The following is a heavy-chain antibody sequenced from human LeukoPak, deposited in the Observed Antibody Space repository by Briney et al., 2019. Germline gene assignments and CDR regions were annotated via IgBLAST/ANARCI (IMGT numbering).Heavy chain of an antibody. CDR3: ARHQSGYDFDD. V-gene: IGHV4-39*01. D-gene: IGHD5-12*01. CDR1: GASIISSSYY. CDR2: IYYSGST. Sequence: SETLSLTCTVSGASIISSSYYWGWIRQPPGKGLEWIGSIYYSGSTYYNPSLRSRVTISVDTSKNQFSLRLSSVTAADTAVYYCARHQSGYDFDDWGQGTLVTVSS. J-gene: IGHJ4*02.